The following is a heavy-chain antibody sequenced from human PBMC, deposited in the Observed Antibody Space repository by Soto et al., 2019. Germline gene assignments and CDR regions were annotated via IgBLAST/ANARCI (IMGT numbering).Heavy chain of an antibody. J-gene: IGHJ6*02. CDR3: AREARDYGYLYVMDV. D-gene: IGHD4-17*01. CDR1: GYIFSSFG. V-gene: IGHV1-18*01. CDR2: ISAYNGNT. Sequence: GASVKVSCRASGYIFSSFGIIWVRQAPGQGLEWMGWISAYNGNTNYAQKFQGRVAMTTDTSTSTAYVEVRSLTSDDTAVYYCAREARDYGYLYVMDVWGQGTTVIVSS.